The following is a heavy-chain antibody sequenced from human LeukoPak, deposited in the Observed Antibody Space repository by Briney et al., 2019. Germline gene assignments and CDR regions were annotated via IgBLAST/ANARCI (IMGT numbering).Heavy chain of an antibody. Sequence: SETLSLTCAVSGGSISSGGYSWSWIRQPPGKGLEWIGYIYHSGSTYYNPSLKSRVTISVDRSKNQFSLKPSSVTAADTAVYYCAVLAGYYDAFDIWGQGTMVTVSS. D-gene: IGHD2-8*01. CDR2: IYHSGST. CDR3: AVLAGYYDAFDI. J-gene: IGHJ3*02. V-gene: IGHV4-30-2*01. CDR1: GGSISSGGYS.